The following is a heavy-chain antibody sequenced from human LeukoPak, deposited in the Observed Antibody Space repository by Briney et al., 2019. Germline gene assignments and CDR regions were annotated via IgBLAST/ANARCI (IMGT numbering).Heavy chain of an antibody. D-gene: IGHD3-16*02. CDR3: AREKGVYDYVWGSYRPWAIFDY. Sequence: PGGSLRLSCAASGFTFCDYYMSWIRQAPGKGLEWVSYISSSGSTIYYADSEKGRFTISRDNAKNSLYLQMNSLRAEDTAVYYCAREKGVYDYVWGSYRPWAIFDYWGQGTLVTVSS. CDR2: ISSSGSTI. V-gene: IGHV3-11*04. J-gene: IGHJ4*02. CDR1: GFTFCDYY.